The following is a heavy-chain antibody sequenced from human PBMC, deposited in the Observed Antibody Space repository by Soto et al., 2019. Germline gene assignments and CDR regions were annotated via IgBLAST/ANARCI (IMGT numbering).Heavy chain of an antibody. V-gene: IGHV1-69*06. CDR1: GSIFITYG. Sequence: QVQLVQSGAEMKMPGSSVKVSCKTSGSIFITYGIRWVRQAPGQGLEWMGGIIPFLGNINHAQIFQDRVTITADKATSTVYLELTDLISNDTAVYYCASETAHRGASGRPLLPENFDSWGQGTLVTVSS. D-gene: IGHD3-10*01. CDR2: IIPFLGNI. J-gene: IGHJ4*02. CDR3: ASETAHRGASGRPLLPENFDS.